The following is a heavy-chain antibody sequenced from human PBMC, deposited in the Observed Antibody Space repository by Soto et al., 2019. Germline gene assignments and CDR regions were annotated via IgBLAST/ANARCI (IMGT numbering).Heavy chain of an antibody. CDR2: ISSSGTST. J-gene: IGHJ3*02. Sequence: QVQLVESGGGLVKPGGSLRLSCAASGFTFIDSYMSWIRQAPGKGLEWVSYISSSGTSTYYADSVKGRFTISRDNAENSLYLQMNRLRAEDTAVYFCARFGGHDVFDIWGQGTMVTVSS. CDR3: ARFGGHDVFDI. V-gene: IGHV3-11*01. D-gene: IGHD3-16*01. CDR1: GFTFIDSY.